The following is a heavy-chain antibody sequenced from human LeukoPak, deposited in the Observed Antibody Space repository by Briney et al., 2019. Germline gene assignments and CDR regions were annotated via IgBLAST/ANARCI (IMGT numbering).Heavy chain of an antibody. CDR3: AKEGGTMVRGVPYDAFDI. D-gene: IGHD3-10*01. Sequence: AGGSLRLSCAASGFTFSSYGMSWVRQAPGKGLEWVSAISGSGGSTYYADSVKGRFTISRDNSKNTLYLQMNSLRAEDTAVYYCAKEGGTMVRGVPYDAFDIWGQGTMVTVSS. V-gene: IGHV3-23*01. CDR1: GFTFSSYG. J-gene: IGHJ3*02. CDR2: ISGSGGST.